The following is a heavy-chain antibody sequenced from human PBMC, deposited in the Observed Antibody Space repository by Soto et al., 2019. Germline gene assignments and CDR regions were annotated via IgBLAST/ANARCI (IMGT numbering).Heavy chain of an antibody. V-gene: IGHV4-30-2*01. Sequence: QLQLQESGSGLVKPSQTLSLTCAVSGGSISSGGYSWSWIRQPPGKGLEWIGYIYHSGSTYYNPSLKSRVTIYVDRSKNQFSLKLSSVTAADTAVYYCARAHGSGWGAFDIWGQGTMVTVSS. D-gene: IGHD3-10*01. CDR3: ARAHGSGWGAFDI. CDR1: GGSISSGGYS. J-gene: IGHJ3*02. CDR2: IYHSGST.